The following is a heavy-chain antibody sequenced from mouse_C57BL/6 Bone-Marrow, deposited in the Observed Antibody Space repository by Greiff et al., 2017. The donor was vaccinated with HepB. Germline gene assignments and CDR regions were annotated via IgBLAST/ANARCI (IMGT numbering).Heavy chain of an antibody. CDR2: IDPSDSET. CDR1: GYTFTSYW. J-gene: IGHJ2*01. Sequence: VKLQESGAELVRPGSSVKLSCKASGYTFTSYWMHWVKQRPIQGLEWIGNIDPSDSETHYNQKFKDKATLTVDKSSSTAYMQLSSLTSEDSAVYYCARGAYFPYWGQGTTLTVSS. CDR3: ARGAYFPY. V-gene: IGHV1-52*01.